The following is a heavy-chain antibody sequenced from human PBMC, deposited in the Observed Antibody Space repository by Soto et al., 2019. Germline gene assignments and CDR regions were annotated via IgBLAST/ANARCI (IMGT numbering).Heavy chain of an antibody. V-gene: IGHV3-30*18. D-gene: IGHD6-19*01. CDR1: GFTFSSYT. Sequence: GGSLRLSCAASGFTFSSYTMNWVRQAPGKGLEWVAVVTRNGRNIHYADSVKGRFTISRDSSKNTVSLEMTSLRAEDTAVYYCAKGGRQWLVTSDFNYWGQGALVTVSS. J-gene: IGHJ4*02. CDR2: VTRNGRNI. CDR3: AKGGRQWLVTSDFNY.